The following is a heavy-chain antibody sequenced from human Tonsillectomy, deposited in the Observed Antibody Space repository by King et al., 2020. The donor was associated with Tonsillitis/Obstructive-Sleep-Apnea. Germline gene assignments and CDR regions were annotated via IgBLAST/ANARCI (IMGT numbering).Heavy chain of an antibody. D-gene: IGHD3-10*01. CDR3: ARGIIILESAFDV. Sequence: MQLVQSGAEVKKPGESLRISCKGSGYRFTNYWISWVRQMPGKGLEWMGKIDPSDSYTDYSPSFQGHVTISADKAISTAYLQLSSLKASDTAMYYCARGIIILESAFDVWGQGTMVTVSS. V-gene: IGHV5-10-1*01. CDR2: IDPSDSYT. J-gene: IGHJ3*01. CDR1: GYRFTNYW.